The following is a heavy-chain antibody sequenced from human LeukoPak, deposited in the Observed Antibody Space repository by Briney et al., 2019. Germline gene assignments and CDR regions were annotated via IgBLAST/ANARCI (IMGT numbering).Heavy chain of an antibody. J-gene: IGHJ4*02. CDR1: GGSITSDIFY. Sequence: NPSETLSLTCTVSGGSITSDIFYWNWIRQHPGKGLEWIGSIHNSRGTSYNPSLESRVTISVDTSKNQFSLKLSSVTAADTAVYYCARDRMAAAGRVFDYWGQGTLVTVSS. CDR2: IHNSRGT. V-gene: IGHV4-39*07. D-gene: IGHD6-13*01. CDR3: ARDRMAAAGRVFDY.